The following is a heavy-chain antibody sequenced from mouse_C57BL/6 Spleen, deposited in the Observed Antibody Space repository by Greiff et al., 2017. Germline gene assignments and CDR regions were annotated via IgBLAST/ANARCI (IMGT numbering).Heavy chain of an antibody. CDR1: GYTFTSYW. Sequence: QVQLKQPGAELVKPGASVKMSCKASGYTFTSYWITWVKQRPGQGLEWIGDIYPGSGSTNYNEKFKSKATLTVDTSSSTAYMQLSSLTSEDSAVYYCARIPSWDGYYFDYWGQGTTLTVSS. D-gene: IGHD4-1*01. CDR2: IYPGSGST. CDR3: ARIPSWDGYYFDY. J-gene: IGHJ2*01. V-gene: IGHV1-55*01.